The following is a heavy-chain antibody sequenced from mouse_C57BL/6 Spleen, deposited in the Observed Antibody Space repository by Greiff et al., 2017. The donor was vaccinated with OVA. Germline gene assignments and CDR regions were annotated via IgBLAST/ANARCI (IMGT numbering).Heavy chain of an antibody. V-gene: IGHV1-26*01. D-gene: IGHD1-1*01. CDR1: GYTFTDYY. Sequence: VQLQQSGPELVKPGASVKISCKASGYTFTDYYMNWVKQSHGKSLEWIGDINPNNGGTSYNQKFKGKATLTVDKSSSTAYMELRSLTSEDSAVYYCARRGFYYYDWGQGTSVTVSS. CDR3: ARRGFYYYD. J-gene: IGHJ4*01. CDR2: INPNNGGT.